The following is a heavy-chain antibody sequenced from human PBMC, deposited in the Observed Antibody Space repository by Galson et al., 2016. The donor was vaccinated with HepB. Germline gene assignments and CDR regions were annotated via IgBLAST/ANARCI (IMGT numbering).Heavy chain of an antibody. Sequence: ETLSLTCTVSGASVNSGGYLWSWIRQPPGKGLQWIGYIYYTGSTNYNPSVKSRVSMSMDTSNNQFSLKVTSVTAADPALYYCARARGRSIWECPEAYFDFWGQGTLVTVSS. CDR2: IYYTGST. J-gene: IGHJ4*02. D-gene: IGHD1-26*01. V-gene: IGHV4-61*08. CDR3: ARARGRSIWECPEAYFDF. CDR1: GASVNSGGYL.